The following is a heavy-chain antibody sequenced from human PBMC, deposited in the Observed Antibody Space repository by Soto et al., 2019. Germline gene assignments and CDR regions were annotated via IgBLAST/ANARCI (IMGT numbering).Heavy chain of an antibody. CDR1: GFTFSSYG. V-gene: IGHV3-30*18. J-gene: IGHJ3*02. CDR2: ISYDGSNK. Sequence: QVQLVESGGGVVQPGRSLRLSCAASGFTFSSYGMHWVRQAPGKGLEWVAVISYDGSNKYYADSVKGRFTISRDNSKNTLYLQLNSLRAEDTAVYYCANMVDYGDPDAFDSWGQGTMVTVSS. D-gene: IGHD4-17*01. CDR3: ANMVDYGDPDAFDS.